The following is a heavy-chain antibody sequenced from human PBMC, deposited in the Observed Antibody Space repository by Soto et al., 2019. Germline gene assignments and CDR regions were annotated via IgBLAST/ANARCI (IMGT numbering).Heavy chain of an antibody. V-gene: IGHV1-69*13. Sequence: ASVKVSCKASGGTFSSYAISWVRQAPGQGLEWMGGIIPIFGTANYAQKFQGRVTITADESTSTAYMELSSLRSEDTAVYYCARDVGGRDYYYGMDVWGQGTTVTVSS. CDR3: ARDVGGRDYYYGMDV. J-gene: IGHJ6*02. D-gene: IGHD2-15*01. CDR2: IIPIFGTA. CDR1: GGTFSSYA.